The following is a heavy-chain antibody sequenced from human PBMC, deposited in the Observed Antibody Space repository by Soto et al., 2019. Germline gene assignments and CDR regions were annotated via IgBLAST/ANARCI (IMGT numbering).Heavy chain of an antibody. CDR2: IIPIFGTA. J-gene: IGHJ4*02. CDR1: GGTFSSYA. CDR3: ARDLAPHISGQYDY. Sequence: GASVKVSCKASGGTFSSYAISWVRQAPGQGLEWMGGIIPIFGTANYAQKFQGRVTITADKSTSTAYMELSSLRSDDTAVYYCARDLAPHISGQYDYWGQGTLVTSPQ. D-gene: IGHD3-3*02. V-gene: IGHV1-69*06.